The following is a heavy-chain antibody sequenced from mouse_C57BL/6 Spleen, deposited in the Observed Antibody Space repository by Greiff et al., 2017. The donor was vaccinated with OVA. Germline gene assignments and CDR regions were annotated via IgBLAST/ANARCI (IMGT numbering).Heavy chain of an antibody. D-gene: IGHD1-3*01. CDR3: ARRGTKSSYFDY. Sequence: QVQLQQSGAELARPGASVKMSCKASGYTFTSYTMHWVKQRPGQGLEWIGYITPSSGYTKYNQTSKDKATLTADKSSSTAYMQLSSLTSEDSAVKYCARRGTKSSYFDYWGQGTTLTVSS. J-gene: IGHJ2*01. V-gene: IGHV1-4*01. CDR2: ITPSSGYT. CDR1: GYTFTSYT.